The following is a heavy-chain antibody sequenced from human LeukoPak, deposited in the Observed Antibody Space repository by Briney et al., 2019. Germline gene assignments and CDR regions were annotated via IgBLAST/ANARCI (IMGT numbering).Heavy chain of an antibody. J-gene: IGHJ6*03. CDR2: ISWNSGSI. D-gene: IGHD2-2*01. CDR1: GFTFDDYA. CDR3: ARDLHYQPLLLGYYYYMDV. V-gene: IGHV3-9*01. Sequence: GGSLRLSCAASGFTFDDYAMHWVRQAPGKGLEWVSGISWNSGSIGYADSVKGRFTISRDNAKNSLYLQMNSLRAEDTALYYCARDLHYQPLLLGYYYYMDVWGKGTTVTVSS.